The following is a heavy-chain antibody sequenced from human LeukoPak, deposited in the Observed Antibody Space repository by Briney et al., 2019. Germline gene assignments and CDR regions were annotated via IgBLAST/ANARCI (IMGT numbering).Heavy chain of an antibody. J-gene: IGHJ4*02. CDR2: ICKIGTT. CDR3: VIGVGWQPDY. Sequence: SETLSLTCTVFGDSVTGYYLNWVRQPPGKGLEWIGHICKIGTTNYNPSLKSRLTISADTSKNQFSLKLRSVTAADTAVYYCVIGVGWQPDYWGQGALVTVSS. D-gene: IGHD2-15*01. V-gene: IGHV4-59*02. CDR1: GDSVTGYY.